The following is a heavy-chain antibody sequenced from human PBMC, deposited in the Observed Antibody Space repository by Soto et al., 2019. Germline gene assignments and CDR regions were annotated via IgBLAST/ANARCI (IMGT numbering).Heavy chain of an antibody. CDR3: ASAPVGVGEPWYYGMDV. J-gene: IGHJ6*04. CDR2: INHSGST. V-gene: IGHV4-61*01. Sequence: PSETLSLTCTVSGGSASSGSYYWSWIRQPPGKGLEWIGEINHSGSTNYNPSLKSRVTISVDTSKNQFSLKLSSVTAADTAVYYCASAPVGVGEPWYYGMDVWGKGNTVPIS. D-gene: IGHD3-10*01. CDR1: GGSASSGSYY.